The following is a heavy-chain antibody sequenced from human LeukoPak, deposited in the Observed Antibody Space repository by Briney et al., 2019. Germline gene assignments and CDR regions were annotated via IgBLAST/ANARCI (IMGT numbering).Heavy chain of an antibody. CDR1: GGSISSGGYY. J-gene: IGHJ2*01. Sequence: PSETLSLTCTVSGGSISSGGYYWSWIRQHPGKGLEWIGYIYYSGSTYYNPSLKSRVTISVDTSKNQFSLKLSSVTAADTAVYYCARLVAVAGLFRVWYFDLWGRGTLVTVSS. D-gene: IGHD6-19*01. V-gene: IGHV4-31*03. CDR3: ARLVAVAGLFRVWYFDL. CDR2: IYYSGST.